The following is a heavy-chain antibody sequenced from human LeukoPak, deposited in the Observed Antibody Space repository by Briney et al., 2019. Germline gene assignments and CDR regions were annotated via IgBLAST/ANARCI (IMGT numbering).Heavy chain of an antibody. Sequence: GGSLRLSCAASGFTFSSYGMHWVRQAPGKGLEWVAVISYDGSIKYYADSMQGRFTISRDNSKNTLYLQMNSLRAEDTAVYYCARGLMATINYWGQGTLVTVSS. V-gene: IGHV3-30*19. CDR1: GFTFSSYG. D-gene: IGHD5-24*01. CDR3: ARGLMATINY. CDR2: ISYDGSIK. J-gene: IGHJ4*02.